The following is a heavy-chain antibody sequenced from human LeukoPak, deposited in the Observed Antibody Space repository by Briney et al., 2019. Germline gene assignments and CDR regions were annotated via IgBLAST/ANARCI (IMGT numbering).Heavy chain of an antibody. J-gene: IGHJ6*02. V-gene: IGHV3-23*01. CDR3: AKPMTAGPYLPHATYYYYGLDV. Sequence: GGSLRLSCAASGFTYSSYAMSWVRQAPGKALEWVSAISGSGGSTYYADSVKGRFTISRDNSKNTVYLQMNSLRAEDTAVFYCAKPMTAGPYLPHATYYYYGLDVWGQGTTVTVSS. D-gene: IGHD6-13*01. CDR2: ISGSGGST. CDR1: GFTYSSYA.